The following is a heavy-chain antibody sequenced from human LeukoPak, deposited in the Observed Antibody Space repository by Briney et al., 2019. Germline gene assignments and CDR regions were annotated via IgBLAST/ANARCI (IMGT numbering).Heavy chain of an antibody. D-gene: IGHD3-10*01. J-gene: IGHJ4*02. CDR1: GGSISSYY. Sequence: SETLSLTCTVSGGSISSYYWSWIRQPAGKGLEWIGRIYTSGSTNYNPSLKSRVTMSVDTSKNQFSLKLSSVTAAGTAVYYCAVTDGSGSFGINDYWGQGTLVTVSS. V-gene: IGHV4-4*07. CDR2: IYTSGST. CDR3: AVTDGSGSFGINDY.